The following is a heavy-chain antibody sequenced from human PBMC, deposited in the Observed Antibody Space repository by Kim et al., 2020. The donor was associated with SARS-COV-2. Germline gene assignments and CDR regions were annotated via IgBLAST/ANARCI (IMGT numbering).Heavy chain of an antibody. CDR3: ARAESSLLWFGELVDY. V-gene: IGHV3-30*15. D-gene: IGHD3-10*01. Sequence: VKGRFTISRDNSKNTLYLQMSSLRTDDTAVYYCARAESSLLWFGELVDYWGQGTLVTVSS. J-gene: IGHJ4*02.